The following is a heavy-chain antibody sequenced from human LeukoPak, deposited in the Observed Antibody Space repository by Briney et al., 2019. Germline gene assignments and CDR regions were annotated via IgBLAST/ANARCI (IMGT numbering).Heavy chain of an antibody. D-gene: IGHD3-10*01. CDR2: IGISSNKI. CDR1: GFTLRSYT. CDR3: ARAQGVRGPPDY. Sequence: GGSLRLSCAASGFTLRSYTMNWVRQAPGKGLEWVSSIGISSNKIYYADSVKGRFIISRDNAKNSVYLQMNSLRAEDTAVYYCARAQGVRGPPDYWGHGTLVTVSS. V-gene: IGHV3-21*01. J-gene: IGHJ4*01.